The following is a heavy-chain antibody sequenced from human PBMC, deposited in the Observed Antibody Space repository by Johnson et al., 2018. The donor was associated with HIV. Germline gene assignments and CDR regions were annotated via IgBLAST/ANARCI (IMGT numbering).Heavy chain of an antibody. CDR1: GFTFSNAW. J-gene: IGHJ3*02. CDR2: VISGDST. Sequence: VLLVESGGGLVKPGGSLRLSCAASGFTFSNAWMSWVRQAPGKGLEWVSRIVISGDSTYYADSVKGRFTISRDNSKNTLYLQMNSLRVDDTALYYCARDGESQQLPLGDAFDIWGQGTMVTVSS. V-gene: IGHV3-23*04. D-gene: IGHD6-13*01. CDR3: ARDGESQQLPLGDAFDI.